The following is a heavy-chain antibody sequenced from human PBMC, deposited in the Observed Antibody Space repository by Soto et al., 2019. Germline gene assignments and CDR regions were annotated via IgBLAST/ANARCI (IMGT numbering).Heavy chain of an antibody. V-gene: IGHV3-23*01. J-gene: IGHJ6*02. CDR3: AKGIAARPRYGMDV. Sequence: LRLSCAASGFTFSSYAMSWVRQAPGKGLEWVSAISGSGGSTYYADSVKGRFTISRDNSKNTLYLQMNSLRAEDTAVYYCAKGIAARPRYGMDVWGQGTTVTVSS. CDR2: ISGSGGST. CDR1: GFTFSSYA. D-gene: IGHD6-6*01.